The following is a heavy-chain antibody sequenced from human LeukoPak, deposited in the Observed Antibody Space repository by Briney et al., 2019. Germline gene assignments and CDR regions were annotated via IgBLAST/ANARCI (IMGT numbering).Heavy chain of an antibody. Sequence: SETLALTCTVSGGSVSSGSYYGSWIRQPAGQGLEWIGRIYTSGTTNYNPSLKSRVTMSVDTSKNQFSLKLSSVTAADTAVYYCATSEGYWGQGTLVTVSS. CDR3: ATSEGY. V-gene: IGHV4-61*02. CDR1: GGSVSSGSYY. J-gene: IGHJ4*02. D-gene: IGHD1-14*01. CDR2: IYTSGTT.